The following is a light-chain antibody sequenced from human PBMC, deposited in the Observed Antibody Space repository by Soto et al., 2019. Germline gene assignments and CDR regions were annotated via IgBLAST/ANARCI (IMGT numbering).Light chain of an antibody. J-gene: IGKJ5*01. CDR3: QQYHNSPIT. CDR2: DVS. CDR1: QSVASSS. Sequence: PGESATLSFRASQSVASSSLAWYQQKPGQAPSLLIYDVSSRATGIPDRFSGSGSGTDFTLTISRLEPEDFAVYYCQQYHNSPITFGQGTRLEIK. V-gene: IGKV3-20*01.